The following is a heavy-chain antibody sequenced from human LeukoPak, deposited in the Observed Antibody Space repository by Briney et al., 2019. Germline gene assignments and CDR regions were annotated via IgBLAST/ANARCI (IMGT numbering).Heavy chain of an antibody. CDR2: IYYSGST. CDR3: ARDYPRGEEFDY. V-gene: IGHV4-39*07. D-gene: IGHD3-10*01. Sequence: SETLSLTCTVSGGSISSSSYYWGWIRQPPGKGLEWIGSIYYSGSTYYNPSLKSRVTISVDTSKNQFSLKLSSVTAADTAVYYCARDYPRGEEFDYWGQGTLVTVSS. J-gene: IGHJ4*02. CDR1: GGSISSSSYY.